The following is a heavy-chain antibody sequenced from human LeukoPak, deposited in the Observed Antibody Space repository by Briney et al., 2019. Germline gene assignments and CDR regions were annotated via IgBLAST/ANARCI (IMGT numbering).Heavy chain of an antibody. CDR2: ISSSSSTI. J-gene: IGHJ4*02. CDR3: ARDYDSSGHYYFDF. CDR1: GFTFSSYS. Sequence: GGSLRLSCAASGFTFSSYSMNWVRQAPGKGLEWVSYISSSSSTIYYADSVKGRFTVSRDNSKNTLYLQMNSLRPEDTAVYYCARDYDSSGHYYFDFWGQGTLVTVSS. V-gene: IGHV3-48*01. D-gene: IGHD3-22*01.